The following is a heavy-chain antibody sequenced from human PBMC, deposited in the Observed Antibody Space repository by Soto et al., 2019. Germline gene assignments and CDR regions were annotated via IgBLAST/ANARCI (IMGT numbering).Heavy chain of an antibody. J-gene: IGHJ3*01. Sequence: PGGSLRLSCAGSGFTLSTYAMSWVRQAPGKGLEWVSGISGSGGTTYYADSVKGRFTISRDNSKNTLYLQMNILRAEDTAVYFCANDCIITMIVVPHSFDFWGQGTMVTVSS. CDR1: GFTLSTYA. CDR3: ANDCIITMIVVPHSFDF. CDR2: ISGSGGTT. V-gene: IGHV3-23*01. D-gene: IGHD3-22*01.